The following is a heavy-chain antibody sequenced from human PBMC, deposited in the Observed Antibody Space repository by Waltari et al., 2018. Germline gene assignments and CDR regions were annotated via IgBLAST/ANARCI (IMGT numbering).Heavy chain of an antibody. CDR1: GFTFSNPW. Sequence: EVQLVESGGGLVQPGGYLRLSCAASGFTFSNPWMDWVRQAPGKGLEWVANIKHDASESHYVDSVKGRFTISRDNAQNLLYLQMNSLRAGDTAVYYCSVSLNYWGQGTLVTVSS. CDR2: IKHDASES. V-gene: IGHV3-7*01. J-gene: IGHJ4*02. CDR3: SVSLNY.